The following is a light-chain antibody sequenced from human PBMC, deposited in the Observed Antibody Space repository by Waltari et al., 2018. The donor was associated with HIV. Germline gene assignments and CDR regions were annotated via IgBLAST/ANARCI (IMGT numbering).Light chain of an antibody. CDR2: QDK. Sequence: SYEVTQPPSVAVSPGQTASITRPGYKLGDKYTCWYQQKPGQSPLLVTYQDKKRPSGVPVRFSGSSSGTTSTMTTSGTRPMDEADYYCQAWGSSTSGVFGTGTKLTVL. V-gene: IGLV3-1*01. CDR1: KLGDKY. J-gene: IGLJ3*02. CDR3: QAWGSSTSGV.